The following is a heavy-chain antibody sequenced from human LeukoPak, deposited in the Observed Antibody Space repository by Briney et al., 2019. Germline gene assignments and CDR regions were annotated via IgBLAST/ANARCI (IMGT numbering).Heavy chain of an antibody. CDR3: ARIVVVPAAIEYYFDY. CDR1: GGSISSSNW. V-gene: IGHV4-4*02. Sequence: SETLSLTCAVSGGSISSSNWWSWVRQPPGKGLGWIGKIYHSGSTNYNPSLRSRVTISVDKSKNQFSLKLSSVTAADTAVYYCARIVVVPAAIEYYFDYWGQGTLVTVSS. J-gene: IGHJ4*02. D-gene: IGHD2-2*01. CDR2: IYHSGST.